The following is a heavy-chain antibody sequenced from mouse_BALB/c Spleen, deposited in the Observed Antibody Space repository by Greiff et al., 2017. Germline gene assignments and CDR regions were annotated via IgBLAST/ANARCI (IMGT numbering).Heavy chain of an antibody. V-gene: IGHV1-4*02. D-gene: IGHD4-1*01. Sequence: QVQLQQSAAELARPGASVKMSCKASGYTFTSYTMHWVKQRPGQGLEWIGYINPSSGYTEYNQKSKDKTTLTADKSSSTAYMQLSSLTSEDSAVYYCARPAGSPFAYWGQGTLVTVSA. CDR3: ARPAGSPFAY. J-gene: IGHJ3*01. CDR2: INPSSGYT. CDR1: GYTFTSYT.